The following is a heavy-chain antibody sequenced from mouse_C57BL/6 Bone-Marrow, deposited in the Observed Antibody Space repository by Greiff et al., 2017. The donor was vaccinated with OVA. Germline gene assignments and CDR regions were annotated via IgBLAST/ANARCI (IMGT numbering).Heavy chain of an antibody. D-gene: IGHD1-1*01. CDR2: IDPSASYT. CDR1: GYTFTSYW. J-gene: IGHJ2*01. V-gene: IGHV1-69*01. CDR3: AREEENYYGSSYGY. Sequence: VKQSCKASGYTFTSYWLHWVKQRPGQGLEWIGEIDPSASYTNYNQKFKGKSTLTVDKSSSTAYMQLSSLTSEDSAVYYCAREEENYYGSSYGYWGQGTTLTVSS.